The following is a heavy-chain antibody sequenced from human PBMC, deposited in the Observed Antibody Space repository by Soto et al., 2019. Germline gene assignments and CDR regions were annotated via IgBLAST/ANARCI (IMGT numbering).Heavy chain of an antibody. D-gene: IGHD3-10*01. Sequence: EVQLLESGGELVQPGGSLRLSCAASGFTFSNFAMSWVRQAPGRGLEWVSGLSASGRDTYYADSVKDRFTVSRDNAKNSVYLQMDSLRAEDTAVYYCVRGGHGSGSYLGSYWGQGILVTVSS. CDR2: LSASGRDT. J-gene: IGHJ4*02. CDR3: VRGGHGSGSYLGSY. V-gene: IGHV3-23*01. CDR1: GFTFSNFA.